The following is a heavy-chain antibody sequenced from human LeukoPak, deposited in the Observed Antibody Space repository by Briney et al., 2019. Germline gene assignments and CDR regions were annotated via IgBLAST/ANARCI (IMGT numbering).Heavy chain of an antibody. Sequence: PSETLSLTCTVSGGSISSSSYYWGWIRQPPGKGLEWIGSIYYSGSTYYNPSLKSRVTISVDTSKNQFSLKLSSVTAADTAVYYCARECRGVYSGSWGLEKNWFDPWGQGTLVTVSS. V-gene: IGHV4-39*07. CDR3: ARECRGVYSGSWGLEKNWFDP. CDR1: GGSISSSSYY. D-gene: IGHD6-13*01. J-gene: IGHJ5*02. CDR2: IYYSGST.